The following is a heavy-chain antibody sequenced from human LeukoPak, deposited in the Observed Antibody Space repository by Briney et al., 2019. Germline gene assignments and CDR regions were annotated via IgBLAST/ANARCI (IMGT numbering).Heavy chain of an antibody. CDR1: GFTFSSYS. V-gene: IGHV3-21*01. Sequence: TGGSLRLSCAASGFTFSSYSMNWVRQAPGKGLEWVSSISSSSSYIYYADSVKGRFTISRDNAKNSLYLQMNSLRAEDTAVYYCARDPPGEAVAGYYWGQGTLVTVSS. D-gene: IGHD6-19*01. J-gene: IGHJ4*02. CDR2: ISSSSSYI. CDR3: ARDPPGEAVAGYY.